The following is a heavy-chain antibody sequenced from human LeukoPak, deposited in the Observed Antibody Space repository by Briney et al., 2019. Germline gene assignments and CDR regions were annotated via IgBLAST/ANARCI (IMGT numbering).Heavy chain of an antibody. CDR2: ISRNGGNR. D-gene: IGHD3-10*01. Sequence: GGSLRLSCAASGFTFSDYGMHWVRQAPGQGLEYVSSISRNGGNRYYAKTLKGRFTIPRDTSITTAYMELSSLRSEDTAVYYCVGGRDWRGPGSYNRDYWGQGTLVTVSS. J-gene: IGHJ4*02. V-gene: IGHV3-64*01. CDR1: GFTFSDYG. CDR3: VGGRDWRGPGSYNRDY.